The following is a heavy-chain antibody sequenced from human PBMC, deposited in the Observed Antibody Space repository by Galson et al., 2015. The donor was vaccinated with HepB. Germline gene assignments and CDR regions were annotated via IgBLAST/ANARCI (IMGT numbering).Heavy chain of an antibody. CDR3: IRMGNIAGYSSS. Sequence: SLRLSCATSGFTFSGSAIHWVRQASGRGLEWVGRIGSKADSYATAYTASVKGRFTISRDDSRNTTYLQMNRLKTEDTAVYYCIRMGNIAGYSSSWGQGTLFTVSS. CDR2: IGSKADSYAT. CDR1: GFTFSGSA. V-gene: IGHV3-73*01. J-gene: IGHJ4*02. D-gene: IGHD6-13*01.